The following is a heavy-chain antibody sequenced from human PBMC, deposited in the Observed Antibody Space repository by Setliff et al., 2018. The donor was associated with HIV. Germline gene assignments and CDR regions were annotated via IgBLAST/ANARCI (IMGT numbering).Heavy chain of an antibody. D-gene: IGHD3-16*01. J-gene: IGHJ4*02. CDR3: AMTKMIYYFDY. Sequence: ASVKVSCKASGDNFTSYTFHWVRQAPGQTPEWMGWINPDNGNTQYSQKFRGRVTMTRDTSANTVFMQMSSLRSEDTSIFYCAMTKMIYYFDYWGPGTLVTVSS. CDR2: INPDNGNT. V-gene: IGHV1-3*01. CDR1: GDNFTSYT.